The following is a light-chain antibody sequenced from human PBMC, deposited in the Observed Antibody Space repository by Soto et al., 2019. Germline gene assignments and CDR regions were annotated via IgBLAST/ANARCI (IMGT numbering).Light chain of an antibody. J-gene: IGKJ2*01. CDR1: QSVLYTSNNKKY. CDR3: HQYYSAPYT. V-gene: IGKV4-1*01. CDR2: WAS. Sequence: DIVMTQSPDSLAVSLGERATINCKSSQSVLYTSNNKKYLAWYQQKPGQPPKLLIYWASTRESGVPDRFSGSGSGTDFTLTISSLQAEDVEVYYCHQYYSAPYTFGQGTKLEIK.